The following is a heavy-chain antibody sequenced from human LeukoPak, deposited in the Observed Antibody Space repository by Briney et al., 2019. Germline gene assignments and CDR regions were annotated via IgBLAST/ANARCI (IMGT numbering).Heavy chain of an antibody. Sequence: QPGGSLRLSCAASGFTFSNYEMHWVRRAPGKGLEWVSYISSGGSTVYYADSVKGRFTVSRDNAKNSLYLQMSSLRAEDTAVYYCARGGSFVEYWGQGTLVSVSS. CDR3: ARGGSFVEY. CDR2: ISSGGSTV. V-gene: IGHV3-48*03. CDR1: GFTFSNYE. J-gene: IGHJ4*02. D-gene: IGHD3-10*01.